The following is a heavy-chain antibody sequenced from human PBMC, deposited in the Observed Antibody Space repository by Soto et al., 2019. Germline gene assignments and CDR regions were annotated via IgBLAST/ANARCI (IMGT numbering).Heavy chain of an antibody. CDR2: IYYSGST. Sequence: QVQLQESGPGLVKPSDTLSLTCTVSGGSISSYYWSWIRQPPGKGLEWSGYIYYSGSTNYNPSLKSRVTISVDTSKNQFSLKLSSVTAADTAVYYCAREYCSGGSCADNWFDPWGQGTLVTVS. CDR3: AREYCSGGSCADNWFDP. J-gene: IGHJ5*02. V-gene: IGHV4-59*01. D-gene: IGHD2-15*01. CDR1: GGSISSYY.